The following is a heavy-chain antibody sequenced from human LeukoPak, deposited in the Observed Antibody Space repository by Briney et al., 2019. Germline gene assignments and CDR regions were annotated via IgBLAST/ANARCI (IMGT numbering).Heavy chain of an antibody. CDR3: ARSRDGYKPYFDY. CDR1: GFIVSRNY. J-gene: IGHJ4*02. CDR2: ISSNGGST. V-gene: IGHV3-64*01. Sequence: GGSLRLSCAASGFIVSRNYMSWVRQAPGKGLEYVSAISSNGGSTYYANSVKGRFTISRDNSKNTLYLQMGSLRAEDMAVYYCARSRDGYKPYFDYWGQGTLVTVSS. D-gene: IGHD5-24*01.